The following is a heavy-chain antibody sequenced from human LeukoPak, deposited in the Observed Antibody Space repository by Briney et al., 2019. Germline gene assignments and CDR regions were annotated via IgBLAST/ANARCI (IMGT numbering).Heavy chain of an antibody. J-gene: IGHJ5*02. D-gene: IGHD4-23*01. Sequence: GSLRLSCAASGFTFSDYYMSWIRQPPGKGLEWIGSIYYSGSTYYNPSLKSRVTISVDTSKNQFSLKLSSVTAADTAVYYCARDGNSTPGNWFDPWGQGTLVTVSS. CDR2: IYYSGST. V-gene: IGHV4-38-2*02. CDR3: ARDGNSTPGNWFDP. CDR1: GFTFSDYY.